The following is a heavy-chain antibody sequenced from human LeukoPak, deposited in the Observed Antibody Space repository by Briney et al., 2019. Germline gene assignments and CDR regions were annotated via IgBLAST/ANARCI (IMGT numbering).Heavy chain of an antibody. D-gene: IGHD3-10*01. CDR1: GFTFRSYS. CDR3: TRDALFGSGRTHLDF. V-gene: IGHV3-7*04. J-gene: IGHJ4*02. Sequence: GGSLRLSCAASGFTFRSYSMNWVRQAPGKGLEWVANIKHDGSEAHYVDSVKGRFTISRDNAKNSLSLQMNSLNVDDTGVYFCTRDALFGSGRTHLDFWSQGTLVSVSS. CDR2: IKHDGSEA.